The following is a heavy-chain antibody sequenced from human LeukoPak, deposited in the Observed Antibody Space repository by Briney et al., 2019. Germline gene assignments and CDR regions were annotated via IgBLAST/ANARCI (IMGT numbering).Heavy chain of an antibody. CDR1: GYTFTCYY. V-gene: IGHV1-2*02. D-gene: IGHD2-15*01. J-gene: IGHJ4*02. CDR2: INLNSGGT. CDR3: ARDRRVVAFYIDY. Sequence: ASVKVSCKASGYTFTCYYMHWERQAHGQGHEWMGWINLNSGGTNYAQTFQGRVTMTSDTSISTAYMELSRLRSDDTAVYYCARDRRVVAFYIDYWGQGTLVTVSS.